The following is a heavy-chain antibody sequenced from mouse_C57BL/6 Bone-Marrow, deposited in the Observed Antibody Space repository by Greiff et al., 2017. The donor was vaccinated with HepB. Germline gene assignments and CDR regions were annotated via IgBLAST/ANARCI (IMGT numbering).Heavy chain of an antibody. D-gene: IGHD2-5*01. V-gene: IGHV3-6*01. CDR3: ARGYSNYYFDY. CDR1: GYSITSGYY. J-gene: IGHJ2*01. Sequence: EVQRVESGPGLVKPSQSLSLTCSVTGYSITSGYYWNWIRQFPGNKLEWMGYISYDGSNNYNPSLKKRISITRDTSKNQFFLKLNSVTTEDTATYYCARGYSNYYFDYWGQGTTRTVSS. CDR2: ISYDGSN.